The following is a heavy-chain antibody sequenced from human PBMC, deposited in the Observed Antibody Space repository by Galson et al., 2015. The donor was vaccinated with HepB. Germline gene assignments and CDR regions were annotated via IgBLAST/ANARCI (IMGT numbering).Heavy chain of an antibody. D-gene: IGHD2-15*01. J-gene: IGHJ6*02. CDR1: GYTFTGYY. CDR3: ARGGGYYYYYGMDV. CDR2: INPNSGGT. Sequence: SVKVSCKASGYTFTGYYMHWVRQAPGQGLEWMGWINPNSGGTNYAQKFQGWVTMTRDTSISTAYMELSRLRSDDTAVYYCARGGGYYYYYGMDVWGQGTTVTVSS. V-gene: IGHV1-2*04.